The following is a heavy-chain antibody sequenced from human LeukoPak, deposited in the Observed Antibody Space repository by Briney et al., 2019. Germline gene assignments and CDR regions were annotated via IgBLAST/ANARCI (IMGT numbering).Heavy chain of an antibody. CDR1: GGSFSGYY. J-gene: IGHJ4*02. CDR2: INHSGST. Sequence: SETLSLTCAVYGGSFSGYYWSWIRQPPGKGLEWIGEINHSGSTNYNPSLKSRVTISVDTSKNQFSLKLSSVTAADTAVYYCARDPLPAAIFDYWGQGTLVTVSS. CDR3: ARDPLPAAIFDY. V-gene: IGHV4-34*01. D-gene: IGHD2-2*01.